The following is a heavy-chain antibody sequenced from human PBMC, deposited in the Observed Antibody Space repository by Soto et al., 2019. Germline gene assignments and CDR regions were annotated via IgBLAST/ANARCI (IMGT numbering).Heavy chain of an antibody. V-gene: IGHV3-11*01. Sequence: QVQLVQSGGGLVKPGGSLRLSCAASGFKFSDQYMTWIRKAPGKGLEWVSKISGGGTTKYYADSVRGRFTVSRDNAKNSVYLQMDSLRVEDTAVYYCASDPYYYASGHWGQGTLLTVSS. J-gene: IGHJ4*02. CDR3: ASDPYYYASGH. CDR2: ISGGGTTK. D-gene: IGHD3-10*01. CDR1: GFKFSDQY.